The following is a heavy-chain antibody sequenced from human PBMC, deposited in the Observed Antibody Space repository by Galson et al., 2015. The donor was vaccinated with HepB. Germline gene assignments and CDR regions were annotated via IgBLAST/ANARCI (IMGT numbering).Heavy chain of an antibody. V-gene: IGHV1-69*13. J-gene: IGHJ2*01. CDR3: ARVPGYCSSTSCYLGWYFDL. CDR1: GGTFSSYA. D-gene: IGHD2-2*01. Sequence: SVKVSCKASGGTFSSYAISWVRQAPGQGLEWMGGIIPIFGTANYAQKFQGRVTITADESTSTAYMELSSLRSEDTAVYYCARVPGYCSSTSCYLGWYFDLWGRGTLVTVSS. CDR2: IIPIFGTA.